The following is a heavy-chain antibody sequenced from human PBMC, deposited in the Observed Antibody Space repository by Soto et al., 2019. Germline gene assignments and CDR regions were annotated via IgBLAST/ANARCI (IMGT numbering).Heavy chain of an antibody. J-gene: IGHJ6*02. CDR1: GFTFTSSS. D-gene: IGHD6-13*01. V-gene: IGHV1-58*01. CDR3: AADPGIAAADHYYYYGMDV. Sequence: GASVKVSCKASGFTFTSSSVQWVRQARGQRLEWIGWIVVGSGNTNYAQKFQERVTITRDMSTSTAYMELSSLRSEDTAVYHCAADPGIAAADHYYYYGMDVWGQGTTVTVSS. CDR2: IVVGSGNT.